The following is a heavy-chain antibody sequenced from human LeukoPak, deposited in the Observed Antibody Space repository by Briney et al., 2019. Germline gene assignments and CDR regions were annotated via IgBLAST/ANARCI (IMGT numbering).Heavy chain of an antibody. CDR2: ISYDGSNK. CDR3: ARATLPECPSDYDVLTGYYAPPEPTYFDY. D-gene: IGHD3-9*01. V-gene: IGHV3-30*03. J-gene: IGHJ4*02. CDR1: GFTFSSYG. Sequence: GGSLRLSCAASGFTFSSYGMHWVRQAPGKGLEWVAVISYDGSNKYYADSVKGRFTISRDNSKNTLYLQMNSLRAEDTAVYYCARATLPECPSDYDVLTGYYAPPEPTYFDYWGRGTLVTVSS.